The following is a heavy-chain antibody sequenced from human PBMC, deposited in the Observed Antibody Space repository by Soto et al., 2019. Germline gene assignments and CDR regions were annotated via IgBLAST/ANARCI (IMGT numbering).Heavy chain of an antibody. D-gene: IGHD2-15*01. Sequence: GASVKVSCKASGYTFTSYYMHWVRQAPGQGLEWMGIINPSGGSTSCAQKFQGRVTMTRDTSTSTVYMELSRLRSEDTAVYYCARGAVVVPNGLIAGMDVWGLGTTVTVSS. CDR2: INPSGGST. CDR3: ARGAVVVPNGLIAGMDV. V-gene: IGHV1-46*01. J-gene: IGHJ6*02. CDR1: GYTFTSYY.